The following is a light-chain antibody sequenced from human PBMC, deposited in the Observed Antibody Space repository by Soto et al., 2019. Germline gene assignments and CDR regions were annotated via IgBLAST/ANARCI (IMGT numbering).Light chain of an antibody. V-gene: IGKV4-1*01. J-gene: IGKJ2*01. CDR2: WAS. CDR3: QQYYSTPYT. CDR1: QSVLYSSNNKNY. Sequence: DIVMTQSPDSLAVSLGERATINCKSSQSVLYSSNNKNYLAWYQQKPGQSPKLLISWASTRYSGVPDRFSGSGSGTDFTLTISSLQAEDVAVYYCQQYYSTPYTFGQGTKLETK.